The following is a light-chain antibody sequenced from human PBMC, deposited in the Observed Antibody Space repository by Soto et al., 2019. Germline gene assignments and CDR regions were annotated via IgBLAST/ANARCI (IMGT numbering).Light chain of an antibody. V-gene: IGKV1-39*01. CDR1: QSISSY. J-gene: IGKJ1*01. CDR3: QQSYSTPRT. CDR2: AAS. Sequence: DIQMTKPPPSLSASVGDRVTITCRASQSISSYLNWYQQKPGKAPKLLIYAASSLQSGVPSRFSGSGSGTDFTLTISSLQPEDFATYYCQQSYSTPRTFGQGTKVDIK.